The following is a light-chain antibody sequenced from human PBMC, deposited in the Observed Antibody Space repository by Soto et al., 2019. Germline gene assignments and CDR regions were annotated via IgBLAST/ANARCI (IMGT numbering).Light chain of an antibody. CDR3: SSFTSSSTYI. J-gene: IGLJ1*01. V-gene: IGLV2-14*03. CDR2: EVT. CDR1: SSDVGAYNS. Sequence: QSALTQPASVSGSPGQSITVSCTGTSSDVGAYNSVSWYQQHPGKAPKLILYEVTNRPSGVSERFSGSKSANTASLTISGLQAGDEADYYCSSFTSSSTYIFGTGTKLTGL.